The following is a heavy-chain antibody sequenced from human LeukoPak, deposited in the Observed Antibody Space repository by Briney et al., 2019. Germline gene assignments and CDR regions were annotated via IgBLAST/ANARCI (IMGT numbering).Heavy chain of an antibody. Sequence: QTLSLPSSISWDSVSSNSAAWNWIRQSPSRGVEWLGRTYYRSKWYKDYAVSVKSRITINPDTPKNQFSLQLNSVTPEDTAVYYCAGDSDGNDAFDIWGQGTMVTVSS. V-gene: IGHV6-1*01. D-gene: IGHD6-13*01. CDR2: TYYRSKWYK. CDR1: WDSVSSNSAA. J-gene: IGHJ3*02. CDR3: AGDSDGNDAFDI.